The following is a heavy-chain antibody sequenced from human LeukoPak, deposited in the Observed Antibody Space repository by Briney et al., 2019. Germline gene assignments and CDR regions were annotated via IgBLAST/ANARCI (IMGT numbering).Heavy chain of an antibody. D-gene: IGHD3-22*01. J-gene: IGHJ3*02. V-gene: IGHV3-9*01. CDR1: GFTFDDYA. CDR2: ISWNSGSI. Sequence: GGSLRLSCAASGFTFDDYAMHWVRQAPGKGLEWVSGISWNSGSIGYADSAKGRFTISRDNAKNSLYLQMNSLRAEDTALYYCAKDMDDSSGYDAFDIWGQGTMVTVSS. CDR3: AKDMDDSSGYDAFDI.